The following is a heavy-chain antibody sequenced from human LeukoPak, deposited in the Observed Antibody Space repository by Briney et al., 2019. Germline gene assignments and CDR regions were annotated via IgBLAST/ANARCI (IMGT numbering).Heavy chain of an antibody. J-gene: IGHJ5*02. V-gene: IGHV3-23*01. CDR3: VREAGYCAPVCVKTNWFNP. Sequence: GGSLRLSCAASGFPFSSHAMSWVRQPPGKGLEWVAAISNGKTYYADSVRGRFAISRDDSTNTVYLHMNSLRDEDTALYHCVREAGYCAPVCVKTNWFNPWGQGTLVTVSS. D-gene: IGHD2-15*01. CDR2: ISNGKT. CDR1: GFPFSSHA.